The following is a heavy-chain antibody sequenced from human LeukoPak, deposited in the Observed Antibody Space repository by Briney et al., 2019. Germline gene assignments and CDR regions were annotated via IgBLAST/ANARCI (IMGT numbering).Heavy chain of an antibody. CDR3: ARDYYDSSVYQYYYDS. V-gene: IGHV4-59*11. CDR1: GGSITNHY. Sequence: SETLSLTCTVSGGSITNHYWTWIRQTPGKGLGWIGYVSHSGSTNYHPSLASRVTISLDTSKNHFSLNLKSVTAADTAVYYCARDYYDSSVYQYYYDSWGQGTLVIVSS. D-gene: IGHD3-22*01. CDR2: VSHSGST. J-gene: IGHJ4*02.